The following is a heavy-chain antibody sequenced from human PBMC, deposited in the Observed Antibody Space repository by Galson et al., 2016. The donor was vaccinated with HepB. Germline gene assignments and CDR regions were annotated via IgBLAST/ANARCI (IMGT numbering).Heavy chain of an antibody. D-gene: IGHD1-26*01. CDR3: ASLRSGSLTSDS. CDR2: IDPGDSFT. J-gene: IGHJ4*02. V-gene: IGHV5-10-1*01. CDR1: GYSFTNYW. Sequence: QSGAEVKKPGESLRISCTGSGYSFTNYWINWVRQMPGKGLEWMGRIDPGDSFTSYSPSFQGHVTISADKSISTAYLQWSSLKASDTAMYYCASLRSGSLTSDSWGQGTLVTVSS.